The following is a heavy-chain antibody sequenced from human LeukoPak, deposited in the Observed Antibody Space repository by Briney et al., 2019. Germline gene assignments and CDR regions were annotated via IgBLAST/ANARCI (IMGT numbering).Heavy chain of an antibody. Sequence: GASVKVSCKASGYTFTGYYMHWVRQAPGQGLEWMGWINPNSGGTNYAQKFQGRVTMTRDTSISTAYMELSRLRSDDTAVYYCARDLDSSSWNYYYYMDVWGKGTMVTVSS. D-gene: IGHD6-13*01. CDR2: INPNSGGT. V-gene: IGHV1-2*02. CDR3: ARDLDSSSWNYYYYMDV. J-gene: IGHJ6*03. CDR1: GYTFTGYY.